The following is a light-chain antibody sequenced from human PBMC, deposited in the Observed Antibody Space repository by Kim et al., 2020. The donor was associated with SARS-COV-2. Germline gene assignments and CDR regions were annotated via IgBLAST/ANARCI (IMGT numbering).Light chain of an antibody. CDR1: QTVSSNY. Sequence: ENVLTQSPGTLSLSPGERATLSCRASQTVSSNYLAWYQHKRGQAPRLLISGTSNRATGIPDRFSGSGSGTDFTLTISRLEPEDFADYYCQQFGSSPRTFGQGTKVDIK. J-gene: IGKJ1*01. V-gene: IGKV3-20*01. CDR3: QQFGSSPRT. CDR2: GTS.